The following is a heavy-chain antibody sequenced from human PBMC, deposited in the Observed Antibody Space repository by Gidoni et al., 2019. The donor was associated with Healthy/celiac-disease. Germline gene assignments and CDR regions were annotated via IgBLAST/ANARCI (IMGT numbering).Heavy chain of an antibody. CDR3: AGRGGILTGYYAPYYYYGMDV. CDR1: GFTFSSYP. J-gene: IGHJ6*02. Sequence: EVQLLESGGGLVQPGGSLRLSCAASGFTFSSYPMSWVRQAPGKGLGWVSATSGSGGSTYYADSVKGRFTISRDNSKNTLYLQMNSLRAEDTAVYYCAGRGGILTGYYAPYYYYGMDVWGQGTTVTVSS. CDR2: TSGSGGST. D-gene: IGHD3-9*01. V-gene: IGHV3-23*01.